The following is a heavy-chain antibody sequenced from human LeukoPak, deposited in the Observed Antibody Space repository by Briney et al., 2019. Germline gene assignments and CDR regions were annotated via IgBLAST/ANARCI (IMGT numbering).Heavy chain of an antibody. CDR3: ARVPRDRSSLES. D-gene: IGHD6-6*01. CDR1: GYNFTSYD. CDR2: IQPHSGDT. V-gene: IGHV1-8*01. Sequence: ASVKVSCKASGYNFTSYDINWVRQATGQGLEWMGWIQPHSGDTGYAQKFQARVTMTRDISTSTVYMEVSSLTSEDSAVYYCARVPRDRSSLESWGQGTPIIVSS. J-gene: IGHJ4*02.